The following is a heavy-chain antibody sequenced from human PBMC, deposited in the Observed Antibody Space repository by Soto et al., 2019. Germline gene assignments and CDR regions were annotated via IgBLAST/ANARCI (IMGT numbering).Heavy chain of an antibody. CDR3: ASYPTNEDGEFPPRGDY. V-gene: IGHV3-21*01. CDR2: ISSSSSYI. J-gene: IGHJ4*02. Sequence: EVQLVESGGGLVKPGGSLRLSCAASGFTFSSYNMNWVRQSPGKGLEWVSSISSSSSYIYYADSVKGRFTISRDNAKNSLYLQMNSLRAEDTAVYYCASYPTNEDGEFPPRGDYWGQGTLFTVSS. CDR1: GFTFSSYN. D-gene: IGHD2-8*01.